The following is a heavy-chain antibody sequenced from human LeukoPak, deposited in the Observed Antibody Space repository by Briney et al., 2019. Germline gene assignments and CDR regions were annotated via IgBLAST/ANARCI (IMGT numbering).Heavy chain of an antibody. CDR3: AKDSIAVTGTGYIDY. D-gene: IGHD6-19*01. V-gene: IGHV3-43D*03. Sequence: PGGSLRLSCAASGFTFDDYAMHWVRHAPGKGLEGFSRISWDGAYTYYADSVKGRFTIARDNSKHSLYLQMNSLTAEDTALYYCAKDSIAVTGTGYIDYWGQGTLVTVSS. CDR1: GFTFDDYA. J-gene: IGHJ4*02. CDR2: ISWDGAYT.